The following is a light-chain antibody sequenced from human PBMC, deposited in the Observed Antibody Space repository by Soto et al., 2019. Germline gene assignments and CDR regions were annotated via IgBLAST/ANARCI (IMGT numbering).Light chain of an antibody. CDR2: AAS. V-gene: IGKV3D-20*02. Sequence: EVVLTQSPGTLSLSPGERATLSCRASQSINGNFLVWYQQKLGQAPRLLIFAASSRATGIPDRFSGSGSGTDFTLTISRLDPEDFAVYYCQQRSNWPPITFGQGTRLEIK. CDR1: QSINGNF. CDR3: QQRSNWPPIT. J-gene: IGKJ5*01.